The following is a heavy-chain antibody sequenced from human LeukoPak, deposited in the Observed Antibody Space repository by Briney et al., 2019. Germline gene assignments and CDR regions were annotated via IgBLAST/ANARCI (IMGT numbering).Heavy chain of an antibody. D-gene: IGHD3-10*01. CDR3: ATLWADAETYYFDY. V-gene: IGHV1-24*01. Sequence: ASVKVSCKVSGYTLTELSMHWVRQAPGKGLEWMGGFDPEDGETIYAQKFQGRVTMTEDTSTDTAYMELSSLRSEDTAVYYCATLWADAETYYFDYWGQGTLVTVSS. CDR2: FDPEDGET. J-gene: IGHJ4*02. CDR1: GYTLTELS.